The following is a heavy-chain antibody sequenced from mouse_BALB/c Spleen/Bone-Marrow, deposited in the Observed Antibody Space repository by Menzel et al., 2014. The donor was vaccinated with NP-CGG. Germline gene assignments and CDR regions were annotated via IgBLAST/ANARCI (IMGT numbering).Heavy chain of an antibody. Sequence: VQLQQPGPELVKPGASVKMSCKASGYTSTSYIMHWVRQKPGQGLEWIGYIHPYNDDSKFNEKFEGKATLTSDKSSNTAYMELSSLTSEGSAVYYCARWGRYDWYFDVWGAGTTVTVSS. V-gene: IGHV1-14*01. D-gene: IGHD2-14*01. J-gene: IGHJ1*01. CDR2: IHPYNDDS. CDR3: ARWGRYDWYFDV. CDR1: GYTSTSYI.